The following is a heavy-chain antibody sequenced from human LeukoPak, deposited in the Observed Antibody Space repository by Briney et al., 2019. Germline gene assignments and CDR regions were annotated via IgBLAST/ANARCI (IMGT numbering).Heavy chain of an antibody. D-gene: IGHD3-9*01. J-gene: IGHJ3*02. Sequence: GGSLRLSCAASGFTFSSYSMNWVRQAPGKGLEWVAVISYDGSNKYYADSVKGRFTISRDNSKNTLYLQMNSLRAEDTAVYYCAAGFDPNDAFDIWGQGTMVTVSS. CDR3: AAGFDPNDAFDI. CDR2: ISYDGSNK. V-gene: IGHV3-30*03. CDR1: GFTFSSYS.